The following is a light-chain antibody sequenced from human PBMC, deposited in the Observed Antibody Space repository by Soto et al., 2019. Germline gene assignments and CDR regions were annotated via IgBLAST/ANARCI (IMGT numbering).Light chain of an antibody. CDR3: LQYYGAPLS. V-gene: IGKV4-1*01. Sequence: DIVMTQSPDSLAVSLGERATINCKSSQSLLSRSNNRNYLSWYQQKPGQPPKLLISWASIRESGVPDRFSGSGSGTDFTLTIGSLQAEDVALYSCLQYYGAPLSFGGGTKVEIK. J-gene: IGKJ4*01. CDR2: WAS. CDR1: QSLLSRSNNRNY.